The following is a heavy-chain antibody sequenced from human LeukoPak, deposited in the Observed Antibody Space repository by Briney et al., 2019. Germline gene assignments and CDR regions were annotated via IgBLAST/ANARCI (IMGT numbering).Heavy chain of an antibody. J-gene: IGHJ4*02. CDR3: AKDWSYGGNSWKYFGS. CDR2: ISWRSDSV. CDR1: GFTFSNYA. V-gene: IGHV3-9*01. D-gene: IGHD4-23*01. Sequence: GGSLRLSCAAPGFTFSNYAMSWVRQAPGKGLEWVSGISWRSDSVDYADSVKGRFTISRDNAKSSLYLQMNSLRADDTALYYCAKDWSYGGNSWKYFGSWGQGILVTVSS.